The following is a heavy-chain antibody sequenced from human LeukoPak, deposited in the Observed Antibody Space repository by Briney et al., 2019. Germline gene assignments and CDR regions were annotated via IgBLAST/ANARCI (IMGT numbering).Heavy chain of an antibody. Sequence: GASVKVSCKASGYSFTSYDINWVRPATGKGLEWMGWMNPNSGNTGYAQKFQGSVTMTRNTSTGTAYMELSSLKSEDTAVYYCARVNTYYFGSGVSRAFHMWGQGTMVTVSS. V-gene: IGHV1-8*01. CDR3: ARVNTYYFGSGVSRAFHM. CDR2: MNPNSGNT. J-gene: IGHJ3*02. CDR1: GYSFTSYD. D-gene: IGHD3-10*01.